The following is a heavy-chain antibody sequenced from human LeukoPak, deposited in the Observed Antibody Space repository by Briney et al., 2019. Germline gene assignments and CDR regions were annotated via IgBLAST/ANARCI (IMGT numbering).Heavy chain of an antibody. D-gene: IGHD6-13*01. CDR3: LAAAGTIG. J-gene: IGHJ4*02. Sequence: PGGSLRLSCAASGFTLSSYWMHWVRQAPGKGLVWVSRVNNDGSTTNYADSVKGRFTISRDNTKNTLYLQMNSLRAEDTAVYFCLAAAGTIGWGQGTLVTVSS. CDR1: GFTLSSYW. CDR2: VNNDGSTT. V-gene: IGHV3-74*01.